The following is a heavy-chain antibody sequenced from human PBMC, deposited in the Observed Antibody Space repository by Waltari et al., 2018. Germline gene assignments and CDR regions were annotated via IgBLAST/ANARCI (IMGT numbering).Heavy chain of an antibody. D-gene: IGHD3-10*01. Sequence: EVQLVESGGGLVKPGGSLRLSCGASGLTFSNAWMNWVRQTPGPVLQCPGLIKSGTNGGTTEYATPVKGRFTISRDDSTNTLYLLMNSLKTEDTAVYYCTQIALWFGDPVDYWGQGTLVTVSS. J-gene: IGHJ4*02. CDR2: IKSGTNGGTT. V-gene: IGHV3-15*07. CDR3: TQIALWFGDPVDY. CDR1: GLTFSNAW.